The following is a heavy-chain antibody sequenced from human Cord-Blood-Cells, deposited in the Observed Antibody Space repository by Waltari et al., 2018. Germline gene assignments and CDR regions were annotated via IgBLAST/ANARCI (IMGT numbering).Heavy chain of an antibody. CDR3: ATPQLTGEFDY. CDR1: GYTPPELS. CDR2: FDPEDGET. Sequence: QVHLVQAGAEVKKPAASVKVSCKVSGYTPPELSMHWVRQARGKGLEWRGGFDPEDGETIYAQKFQGRVTMTEDTSTDTAYMELSSLRSEDTAVYYCATPQLTGEFDYWGQGTLVTVSS. D-gene: IGHD7-27*01. J-gene: IGHJ4*02. V-gene: IGHV1-24*01.